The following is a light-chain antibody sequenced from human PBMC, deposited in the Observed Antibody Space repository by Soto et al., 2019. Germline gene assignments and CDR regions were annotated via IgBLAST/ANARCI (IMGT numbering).Light chain of an antibody. Sequence: AIRMTQSPSSFSASTGDGVTITCRASQGISSYLAWYQQKPGKAPKLLIYAASTLQSGVTSRFSGSGSGTDFTLTISCLQSEDCATYYCQQYDSYPRTFGQGTKVEIK. CDR3: QQYDSYPRT. J-gene: IGKJ1*01. CDR1: QGISSY. CDR2: AAS. V-gene: IGKV1-8*01.